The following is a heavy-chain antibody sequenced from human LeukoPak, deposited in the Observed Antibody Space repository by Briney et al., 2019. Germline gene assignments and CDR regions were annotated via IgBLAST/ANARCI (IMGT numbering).Heavy chain of an antibody. V-gene: IGHV3-11*06. CDR3: ARLHSTAAAGTYDY. CDR1: GFIFSDYY. Sequence: KPGGSLRLSCAASGFIFSDYYMTWIRQAPGKGLDWISYISTDSSFTSYADSVRGRFTVSRDNAKNSLYLQMNSLRAEDTAVCYCARLHSTAAAGTYDYWGQGTLVTVSS. CDR2: ISTDSSFT. D-gene: IGHD6-13*01. J-gene: IGHJ4*02.